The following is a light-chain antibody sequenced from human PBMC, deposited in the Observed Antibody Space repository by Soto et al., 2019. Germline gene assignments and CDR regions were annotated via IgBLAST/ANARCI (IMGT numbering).Light chain of an antibody. CDR1: SSNIGNNY. Sequence: VLTQPPSVSAAPGQKVTISCSGSSSNIGNNYVSWYQQLPGTAPKLLIYDNNKRPSGIPDRFSGSKSGTSATLGITGLQTGDEADYYCGTWDSSLSGVFGTGTKVTVL. CDR2: DNN. J-gene: IGLJ1*01. V-gene: IGLV1-51*01. CDR3: GTWDSSLSGV.